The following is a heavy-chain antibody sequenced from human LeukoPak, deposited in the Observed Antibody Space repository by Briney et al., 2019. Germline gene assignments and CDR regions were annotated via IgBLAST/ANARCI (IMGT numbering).Heavy chain of an antibody. V-gene: IGHV3-21*01. CDR1: GFTFSSYS. CDR3: AKDSCYSIGYFQH. J-gene: IGHJ1*01. D-gene: IGHD4-11*01. CDR2: ISSSSSYI. Sequence: PGGSLRLSCAASGFTFSSYSMNWVRQAPGKGLEWVSSISSSSSYIYYADSVKGRFTISRDNAKNSLYLQMNSLRAEDTAVYYCAKDSCYSIGYFQHWGQGTLVTVSS.